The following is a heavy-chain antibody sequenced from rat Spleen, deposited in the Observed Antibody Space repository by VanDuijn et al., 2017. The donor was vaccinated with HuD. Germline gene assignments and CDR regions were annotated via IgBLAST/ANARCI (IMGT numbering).Heavy chain of an antibody. V-gene: IGHV5-22*01. CDR1: GFTFSDYY. CDR2: ISYEGSTT. Sequence: LVESGGGLVQPGRSLKLSCAASGFTFSDYYMAWVRQAPKKGLEWVASISYEGSTTYYGDSVKGRFTISRDNAKSTLYLQMNSLRSEDTATYYCARRHYGYTDYFDYWGQGVMVTVSS. D-gene: IGHD1-9*01. CDR3: ARRHYGYTDYFDY. J-gene: IGHJ2*01.